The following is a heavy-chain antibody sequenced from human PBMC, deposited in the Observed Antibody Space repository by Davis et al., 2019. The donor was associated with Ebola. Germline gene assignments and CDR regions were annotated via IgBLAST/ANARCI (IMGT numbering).Heavy chain of an antibody. Sequence: ASVKVSCKASGGTFTSYYMHWVRQAPGQGLEWMGIINPSGGSTSYAQKFQGRVTMTRDTSTSTVYMELSSLRSEDTAVYYCARTVGYCTNGVCYGGYYFDYWGQGTLVTVSS. V-gene: IGHV1-46*01. D-gene: IGHD2-8*01. CDR1: GGTFTSYY. CDR2: INPSGGST. J-gene: IGHJ4*02. CDR3: ARTVGYCTNGVCYGGYYFDY.